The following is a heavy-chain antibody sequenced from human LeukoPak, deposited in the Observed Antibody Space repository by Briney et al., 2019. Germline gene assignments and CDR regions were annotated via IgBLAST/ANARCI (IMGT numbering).Heavy chain of an antibody. CDR1: GGSFSNYY. J-gene: IGHJ6*03. V-gene: IGHV4-34*01. CDR2: INDRGRI. Sequence: SETLSLTCAVYGGSFSNYYWSWIRQPPGGGLEWIGEINDRGRINYDPTLMSRVTVSVDTSKNHISLRLTSVTTTDTAAYYCARRWNYGRNYYIDVWGNGATVSVSS. CDR3: ARRWNYGRNYYIDV. D-gene: IGHD1-7*01.